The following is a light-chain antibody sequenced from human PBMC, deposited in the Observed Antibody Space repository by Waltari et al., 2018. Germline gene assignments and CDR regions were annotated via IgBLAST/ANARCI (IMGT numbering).Light chain of an antibody. CDR3: QQSYRSPWT. CDR2: AAS. J-gene: IGKJ1*01. CDR1: QTIDGY. V-gene: IGKV1-39*01. Sequence: DIQMTQSPSSLSASVGDRVTITCRASQTIDGYLNWYHQKPGKAPKLLIYAASTLQSGVPSRFSGSGSGTDFTLTIIGLQPEDFATYFCQQSYRSPWTFGQGTRVDIK.